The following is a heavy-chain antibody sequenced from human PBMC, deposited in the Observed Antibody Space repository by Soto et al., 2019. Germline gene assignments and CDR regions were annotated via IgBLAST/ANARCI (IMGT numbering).Heavy chain of an antibody. CDR1: GLTFSGYW. CDR2: INTYGTDT. D-gene: IGHD3-16*01. Sequence: GGSLRLSCTASGLTFSGYWMSWVRQAPGKQFVWVARINTYGTDTECADSVKGRFTISRDNAKNTLFLQMNSLRDEDTAVYYCARDRPDVSDPSSVDQPMFDNWGQGVLVTVSS. J-gene: IGHJ4*02. V-gene: IGHV3-74*01. CDR3: ARDRPDVSDPSSVDQPMFDN.